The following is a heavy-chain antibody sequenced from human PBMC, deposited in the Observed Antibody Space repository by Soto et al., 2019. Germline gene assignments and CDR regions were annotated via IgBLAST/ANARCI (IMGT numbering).Heavy chain of an antibody. D-gene: IGHD3-22*01. V-gene: IGHV3-66*01. CDR2: IYRGTT. CDR3: SRDVDRPDYHSTRYSFEY. Sequence: EVQLVESGGGLVQPGGSLRLSCAASGFTGSDNYMNWVRQAPGKGLEWVAVIYRGTTYYADSVKGRCTISRVNTKNTLYLQMSILSPEDTAVYYFSRDVDRPDYHSTRYSFEYWGQGTLVAVSS. J-gene: IGHJ4*02. CDR1: GFTGSDNY.